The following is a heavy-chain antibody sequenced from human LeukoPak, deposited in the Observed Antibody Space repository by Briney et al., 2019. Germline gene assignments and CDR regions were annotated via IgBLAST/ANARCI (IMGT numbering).Heavy chain of an antibody. J-gene: IGHJ6*03. CDR1: GGSISSYY. D-gene: IGHD3-16*01. Sequence: SPSETLSLTCTVSGGSISSYYWSWIRQPPGKGLEWIGYIHYSGSTNYNPSLKGRVTISVDTSKNQFSLKLSSVTAADTAVYYCARETSQKGAHYMDVWGKGTTVTISS. CDR3: ARETSQKGAHYMDV. V-gene: IGHV4-59*01. CDR2: IHYSGST.